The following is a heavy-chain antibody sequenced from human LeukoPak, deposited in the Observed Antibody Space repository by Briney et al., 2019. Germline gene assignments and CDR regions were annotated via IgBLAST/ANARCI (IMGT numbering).Heavy chain of an antibody. J-gene: IGHJ3*02. CDR1: GFIFSTYW. CDR3: ARVRDYDYVWGRREDAFDI. Sequence: GGSLRLSCTASGFIFSTYWMHWVRQAPGKGLVWVSRINSVGSSTNYADSVKGRFTISRDNAKNMLYLQMNSLRAEDTAVYYCARVRDYDYVWGRREDAFDIWGQGTMVTVSS. CDR2: INSVGSST. V-gene: IGHV3-74*01. D-gene: IGHD3-16*01.